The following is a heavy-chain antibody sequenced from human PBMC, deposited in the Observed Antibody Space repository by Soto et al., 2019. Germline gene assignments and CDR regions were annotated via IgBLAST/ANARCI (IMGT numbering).Heavy chain of an antibody. CDR2: MDPNSGST. CDR3: ARERKFDFWRKGLDV. D-gene: IGHD3-3*01. CDR1: GYTFTTYD. Sequence: QAQLVQSGAEVRKPGASVKVSCKASGYTFTTYDINWVRQAPGQGLEWLGWMDPNSGSTGYAQNLQGRITMTGNISRNTAHMELSSLQSEDTAVYYCARERKFDFWRKGLDVWGQGTTVTVSS. J-gene: IGHJ6*02. V-gene: IGHV1-8*01.